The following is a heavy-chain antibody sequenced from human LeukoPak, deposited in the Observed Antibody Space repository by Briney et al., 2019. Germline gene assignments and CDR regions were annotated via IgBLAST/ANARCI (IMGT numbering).Heavy chain of an antibody. Sequence: PSETLSLTCTVSGGSISSSSYYWGWIRQPPGKGLEWIGSIYYSRSTYYNPSLKSRVTISVDTSKNQFSLKLSSVTAADTAVYYCARAPTVTFFDYWGQGTLVTASS. V-gene: IGHV4-39*01. D-gene: IGHD4-17*01. CDR2: IYYSRST. CDR1: GGSISSSSYY. J-gene: IGHJ4*02. CDR3: ARAPTVTFFDY.